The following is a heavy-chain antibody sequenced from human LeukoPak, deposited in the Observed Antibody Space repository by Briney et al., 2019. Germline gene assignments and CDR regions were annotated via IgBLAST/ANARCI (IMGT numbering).Heavy chain of an antibody. J-gene: IGHJ5*02. CDR1: GGSFSGYY. V-gene: IGHV4-39*01. CDR3: ARRYCSGGSCRFDP. D-gene: IGHD2-15*01. CDR2: IYYSGST. Sequence: SETLSLTCAVYGGSFSGYYWGWIRRPPGKGLEWIGSIYYSGSTYYNPSLKSRVTISVDTSKNQFSLKLSSVTAADTAVYYCARRYCSGGSCRFDPWGQGTLVTVSS.